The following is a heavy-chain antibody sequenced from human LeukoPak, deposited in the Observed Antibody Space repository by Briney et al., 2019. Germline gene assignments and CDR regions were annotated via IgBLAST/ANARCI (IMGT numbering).Heavy chain of an antibody. CDR3: ARDHRSLDY. D-gene: IGHD6-19*01. CDR2: IYYSGST. J-gene: IGHJ4*02. CDR1: DGSISGYS. Sequence: SETLSLTCTVSDGSISGYSWSWIRQPPGKGLEWIGYIYYSGSTNYNPSLKSRVTISVDTSKNQFSLKLSSVSAADTAVYYCARDHRSLDYWGQGTLVTVSS. V-gene: IGHV4-59*01.